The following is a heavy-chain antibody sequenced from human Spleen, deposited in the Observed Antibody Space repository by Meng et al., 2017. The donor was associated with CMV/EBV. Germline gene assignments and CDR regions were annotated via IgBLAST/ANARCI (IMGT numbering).Heavy chain of an antibody. D-gene: IGHD3-10*01. V-gene: IGHV4-34*01. Sequence: QASPQQLGARLLEPSEPLSLTFAVYGGSFSGYYWSLIRQPPGKGLEWIGEINHSGSTNYNPSLKSRVTISVDTSKNQFSLKLSSVTAADTAVYYCCSRRFGEWGYWGRGTLVTVSS. J-gene: IGHJ2*01. CDR2: INHSGST. CDR3: CSRRFGEWGY. CDR1: GGSFSGYY.